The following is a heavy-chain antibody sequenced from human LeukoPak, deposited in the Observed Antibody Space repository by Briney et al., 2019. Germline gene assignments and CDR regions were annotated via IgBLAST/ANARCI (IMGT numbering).Heavy chain of an antibody. D-gene: IGHD4-17*01. CDR2: IYPGDSDT. J-gene: IGHJ4*02. CDR3: ARQTTVTTSRQFDY. Sequence: GESLKISCKGSGYSFTSYWIVWVRQMPGKGLEWMGIIYPGDSDTRYSPSFQGQVTISADKSISTAYLQWSSLKASDTAIYYCARQTTVTTSRQFDYWGQGTLVTVSS. V-gene: IGHV5-51*01. CDR1: GYSFTSYW.